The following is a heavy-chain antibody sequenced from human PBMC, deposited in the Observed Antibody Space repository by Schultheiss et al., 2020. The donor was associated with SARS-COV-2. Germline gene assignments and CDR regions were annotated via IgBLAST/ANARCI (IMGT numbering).Heavy chain of an antibody. Sequence: GGSLRLSCAASGFTFSSYAMHWVRQAPGKGLEWVAVISYDGSNKYYADSVKGRFTISRDNYKNTLYLQMNSLRAEDTAVYYCARDQSGSYHYGMDVWGQGTTVTVSS. J-gene: IGHJ6*02. D-gene: IGHD1-26*01. CDR1: GFTFSSYA. CDR3: ARDQSGSYHYGMDV. CDR2: ISYDGSNK. V-gene: IGHV3-30*01.